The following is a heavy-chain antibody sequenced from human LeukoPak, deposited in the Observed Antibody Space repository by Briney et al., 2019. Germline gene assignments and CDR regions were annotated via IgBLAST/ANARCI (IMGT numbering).Heavy chain of an antibody. D-gene: IGHD5-12*01. J-gene: IGHJ4*02. CDR1: GGSFSGYY. CDR3: ANLSGWLFDY. CDR2: INHSGST. V-gene: IGHV4-34*01. Sequence: SETLSLTCAIYGGSFSGYYWNWIRQPPGKGLEWIGEINHSGSTNYNPSLKSRVTISVDTSKNQFSLKLSSVTAADTAVYYCANLSGWLFDYWGQGTLVTVSS.